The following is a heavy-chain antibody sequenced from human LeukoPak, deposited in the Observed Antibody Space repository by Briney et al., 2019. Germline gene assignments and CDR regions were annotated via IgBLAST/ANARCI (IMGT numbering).Heavy chain of an antibody. CDR2: INPNSGGT. V-gene: IGHV1-2*02. CDR3: ARDLSYYGSGSYPWFDP. Sequence: ASVKVSCKASGYTFTSYYMHWVRQAPGQGLEWMGWINPNSGGTNYAQKFQGRVTMTRDTSISTAYMELSRLRSDDTAVYYCARDLSYYGSGSYPWFDPWGQGTLVTVSS. D-gene: IGHD3-10*01. J-gene: IGHJ5*02. CDR1: GYTFTSYY.